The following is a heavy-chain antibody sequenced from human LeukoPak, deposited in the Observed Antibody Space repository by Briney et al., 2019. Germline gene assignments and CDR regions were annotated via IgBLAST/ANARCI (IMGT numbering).Heavy chain of an antibody. CDR3: ARVLNSDIVVVPAARGSPFDP. V-gene: IGHV4-59*01. J-gene: IGHJ5*02. CDR2: IYNSGST. Sequence: SETLSLTCTVSGGSISIYYWSWIRQPPGKGLEWIGYIYNSGSTYYNPSLKSRVTISVDTSKNQFSLRLSSVTAADAAVYYCARVLNSDIVVVPAARGSPFDPWGQGTLVTVSS. CDR1: GGSISIYY. D-gene: IGHD2-2*01.